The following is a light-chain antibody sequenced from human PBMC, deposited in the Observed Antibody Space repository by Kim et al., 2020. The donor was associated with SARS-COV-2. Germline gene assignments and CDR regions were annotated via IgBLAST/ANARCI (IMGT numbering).Light chain of an antibody. V-gene: IGLV2-11*01. Sequence: GQSVTISCTGTSSDVGGYNYVSWYQQHPGKAPKLMIYDVSKRPSGVPDRFSGSKSGNTASLTISGLQAEDEADYYCCSYAGSYTLVLGGGTKLTVL. CDR1: SSDVGGYNY. J-gene: IGLJ3*02. CDR2: DVS. CDR3: CSYAGSYTLV.